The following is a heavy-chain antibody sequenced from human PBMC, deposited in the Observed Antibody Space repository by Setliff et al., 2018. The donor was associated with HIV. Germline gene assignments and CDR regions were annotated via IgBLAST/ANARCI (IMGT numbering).Heavy chain of an antibody. CDR3: ATYADRESNRFDP. CDR1: GYSISSGYY. CDR2: MYHSGST. V-gene: IGHV4-38-2*01. D-gene: IGHD3-10*01. J-gene: IGHJ5*02. Sequence: SETLSLTCAVSGYSISSGYYWSWIRQPPGKGLEWIGSMYHSGSTYYNPSLKSRVTISVDTSKNQFSLKLNSVTAADTAVYYCATYADRESNRFDPWGQGILVTVSS.